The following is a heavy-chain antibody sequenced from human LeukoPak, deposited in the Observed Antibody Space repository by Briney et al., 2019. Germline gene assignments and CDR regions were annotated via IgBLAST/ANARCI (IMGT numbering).Heavy chain of an antibody. Sequence: GASVKVSCKASGYTFTGYYIHWVRQAPGQGLEWMGWMNPNSGGTDYAQKFQGRVNMTRDTSISTAYMELSRLRSDDTALYYCTRAPSSGPFDYWGQGTLVTVSS. J-gene: IGHJ4*02. CDR3: TRAPSSGPFDY. V-gene: IGHV1-2*02. CDR1: GYTFTGYY. D-gene: IGHD3-22*01. CDR2: MNPNSGGT.